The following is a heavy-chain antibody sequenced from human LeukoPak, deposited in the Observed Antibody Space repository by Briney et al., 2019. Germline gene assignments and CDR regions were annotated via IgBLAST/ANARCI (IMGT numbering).Heavy chain of an antibody. V-gene: IGHV4-34*01. J-gene: IGHJ4*02. CDR1: GGSFSGYY. CDR3: ARGRVKKYYYDSSGYDN. CDR2: INHSGST. Sequence: PSETLSLTCAIYGGSFSGYYWSWIRQPPGKGLEWIGEINHSGSTSYDPSLKSRVTISVDTSKNQFSLKLSSVTAADTAVYYCARGRVKKYYYDSSGYDNWGQGTLVTVSS. D-gene: IGHD3-22*01.